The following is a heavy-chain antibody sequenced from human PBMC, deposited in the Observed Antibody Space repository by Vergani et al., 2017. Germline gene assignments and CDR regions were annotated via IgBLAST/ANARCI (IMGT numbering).Heavy chain of an antibody. V-gene: IGHV1-8*03. CDR1: GYSFTTYD. D-gene: IGHD1-14*01. CDR3: TRGLPRTLTTETYYFDD. J-gene: IGHJ4*02. Sequence: QVQLVQSGAEVKKPGASVKLSCKASGYSFTTYDINWVRQALGHGLEWVGLINPNSGNTGYARRFEGRVTITRDTAISTAYMELSGLYSDDTAVYYCTRGLPRTLTTETYYFDDWGQGTLVSVSP. CDR2: INPNSGNT.